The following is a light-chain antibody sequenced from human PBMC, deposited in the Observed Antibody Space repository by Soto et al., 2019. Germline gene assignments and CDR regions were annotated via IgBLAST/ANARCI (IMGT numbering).Light chain of an antibody. CDR1: QSVSYY. Sequence: EIVLTQSPATLSLSPGERATLSCRASQSVSYYLAWYQQKPGQAPRLLIYEASTRATGIPDRFSGSGSGTDFTLTISRLEPEDFALYYCQQYGGSLTFGGGTKVDI. J-gene: IGKJ4*01. CDR2: EAS. CDR3: QQYGGSLT. V-gene: IGKV3-20*01.